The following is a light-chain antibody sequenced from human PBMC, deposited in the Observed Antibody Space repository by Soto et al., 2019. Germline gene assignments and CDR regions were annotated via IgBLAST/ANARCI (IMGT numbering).Light chain of an antibody. CDR1: SSDVGGYNY. CDR3: SSYGGSNTVV. CDR2: GVS. J-gene: IGLJ2*01. Sequence: QSALTQPPSASGSPGQSVTISCTGSSSDVGGYNYVSRYQQHPGKDPRLMIYGVSKRPSGVPDRLSGSKSGNTASLPVSGLQDEDEDDYYCSSYGGSNTVVFGGGTKLTVL. V-gene: IGLV2-8*01.